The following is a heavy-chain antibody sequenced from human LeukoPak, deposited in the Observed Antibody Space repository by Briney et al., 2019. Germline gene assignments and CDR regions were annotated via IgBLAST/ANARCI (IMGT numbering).Heavy chain of an antibody. J-gene: IGHJ4*02. CDR3: ARGLCRDSSGYCLDY. V-gene: IGHV4-34*01. CDR1: GGSFSGYY. Sequence: SETLSLTCAVYGGSFSGYYWSWIRQPPGKGLEWIGEINHSGSTNYNPSLKSRVTISIDTSKNQFSLNPSSVTAADTAVYYCARGLCRDSSGYCLDYWGQGTLVTVSS. D-gene: IGHD3-22*01. CDR2: INHSGST.